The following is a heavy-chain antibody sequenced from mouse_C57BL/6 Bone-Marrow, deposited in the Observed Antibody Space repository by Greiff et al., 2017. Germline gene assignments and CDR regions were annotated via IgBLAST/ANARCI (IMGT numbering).Heavy chain of an antibody. Sequence: QVQLQQPGPELVKPGASVKLSCKASGYPFTSYWMHWVKQRPGQGLEWIGNINPSNGGTNYNEKFKSKATLTVDKSSSTAYLPRSSLTSEDSAVYYCARLGQGDYCDYWGQGTTLTVSS. CDR3: ARLGQGDYCDY. CDR2: INPSNGGT. V-gene: IGHV1-53*01. D-gene: IGHD3-3*01. CDR1: GYPFTSYW. J-gene: IGHJ2*01.